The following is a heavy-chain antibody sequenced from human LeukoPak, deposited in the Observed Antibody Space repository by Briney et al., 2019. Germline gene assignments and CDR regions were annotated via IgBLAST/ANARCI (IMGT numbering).Heavy chain of an antibody. Sequence: SVKVSCKASGGTFSSFTLSWVRQAPGQGLEWMGGIIPIFGTANYAQKFQGRVTIIADDSTSTAYMELRSLRSEDTAMYYCARALEAIAGSYCFDYWGQGTLVTVSS. CDR1: GGTFSSFT. J-gene: IGHJ4*02. D-gene: IGHD2-15*01. V-gene: IGHV1-69*01. CDR3: ARALEAIAGSYCFDY. CDR2: IIPIFGTA.